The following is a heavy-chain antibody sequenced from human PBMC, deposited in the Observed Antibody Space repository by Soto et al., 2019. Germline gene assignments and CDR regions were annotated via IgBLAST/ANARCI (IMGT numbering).Heavy chain of an antibody. CDR2: ISPFNGNI. V-gene: IGHV1-18*01. CDR1: GYTFRNYG. Sequence: ASVKVSCKXSGYTFRNYGISWVRQAPGQGLEWMGWISPFNGNIKYGQKFQGRVTMTTDTSTSIAYMELTSLRSDDTAVYYCAKEEDSQTLDYWGQGTLVTVSS. J-gene: IGHJ4*02. CDR3: AKEEDSQTLDY.